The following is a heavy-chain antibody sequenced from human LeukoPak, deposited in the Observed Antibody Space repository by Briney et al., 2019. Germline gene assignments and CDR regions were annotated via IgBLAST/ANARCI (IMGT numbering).Heavy chain of an antibody. D-gene: IGHD3-10*01. J-gene: IGHJ4*02. CDR1: GGSISSGGYY. CDR3: ASFHLWFGELSGY. Sequence: SETLSLTCTVSGGSISSGGYYWSWIRQPPGKGLEWIGYIYHSGSTYYNPSLKSRVTISVDRSKNQFSLKLSSVTAADTAVYYCASFHLWFGELSGYWGQGTLVTVSS. CDR2: IYHSGST. V-gene: IGHV4-30-2*01.